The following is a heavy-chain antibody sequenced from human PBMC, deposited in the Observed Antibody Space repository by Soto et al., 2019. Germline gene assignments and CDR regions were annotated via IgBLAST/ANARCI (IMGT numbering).Heavy chain of an antibody. J-gene: IGHJ4*02. CDR3: AKPSGYCSGGSCFPSDY. CDR1: GFSFSNYW. V-gene: IGHV3-7*01. CDR2: IRKDGGET. Sequence: PGGSLRLSCAASGFSFSNYWMTWVRQAPGKGLEWVANIRKDGGETYYVDSVKGRFTISRDNAKNSLYLQMNSLRAEDTAVYYCAKPSGYCSGGSCFPSDYWGQGTLVTVSS. D-gene: IGHD2-15*01.